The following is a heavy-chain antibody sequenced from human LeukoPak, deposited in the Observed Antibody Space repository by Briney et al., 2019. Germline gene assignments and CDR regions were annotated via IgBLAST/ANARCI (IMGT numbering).Heavy chain of an antibody. CDR3: ATFPIAVAGLFDY. CDR2: FDPEDGET. CDR1: GYTLTELS. V-gene: IGHV1-24*01. J-gene: IGHJ4*02. D-gene: IGHD6-19*01. Sequence: ASVKVSCKVSGYTLTELSMHWVRRAPGKGLEWMGGFDPEDGETIYAQKFQGRVTMTEDTSTDTAYMELSSLRSEDTAVYYCATFPIAVAGLFDYWGQGTLVTVSS.